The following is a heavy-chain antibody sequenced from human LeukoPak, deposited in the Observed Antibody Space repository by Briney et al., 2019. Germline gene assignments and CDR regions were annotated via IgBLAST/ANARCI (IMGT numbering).Heavy chain of an antibody. CDR2: THYSGST. CDR3: ARNYCGDDCFAFDF. CDR1: GGSINNYY. Sequence: PSETLSLTCTVSGGSINNYYWSWIRQPPGKGLEYIGYTHYSGSTNSNPSLKSRVTMSVDTSKNQFSLKLKSVTAADTAVYYCARNYCGDDCFAFDFWGQGTMVTVSS. J-gene: IGHJ3*01. D-gene: IGHD2-21*02. V-gene: IGHV4-59*01.